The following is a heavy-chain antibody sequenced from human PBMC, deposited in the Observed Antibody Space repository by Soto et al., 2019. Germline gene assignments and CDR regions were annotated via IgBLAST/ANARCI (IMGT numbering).Heavy chain of an antibody. D-gene: IGHD3-10*01. Sequence: ASVKVSCKASGGTFSSYTISWVRQAPGQGLEWMGIINPSGGSTSYAQKFQGRVTMTRDTSTSTVYMELSSLRSEDTAVYYCARGRSMVRGGDWFDPWGQGTLVTVSS. CDR1: GGTFSSYT. CDR2: INPSGGST. V-gene: IGHV1-46*01. CDR3: ARGRSMVRGGDWFDP. J-gene: IGHJ5*02.